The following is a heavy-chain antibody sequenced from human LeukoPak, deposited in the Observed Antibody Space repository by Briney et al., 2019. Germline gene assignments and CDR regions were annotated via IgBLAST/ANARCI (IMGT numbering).Heavy chain of an antibody. CDR3: ARDWSYYDSSGFDY. CDR2: INVGNGNT. Sequence: ASVKVSCKASGHTFTSYAMHWVRQAPGQRLEWMGWINVGNGNTKYSQKFQGRVTITRDTSASTAYMGLSSLRSEDTAVYYCARDWSYYDSSGFDYWGQGTLVTVSS. D-gene: IGHD3-22*01. CDR1: GHTFTSYA. V-gene: IGHV1-3*01. J-gene: IGHJ4*02.